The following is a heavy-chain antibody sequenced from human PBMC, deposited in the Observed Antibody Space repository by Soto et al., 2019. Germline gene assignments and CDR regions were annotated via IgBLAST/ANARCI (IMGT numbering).Heavy chain of an antibody. V-gene: IGHV1-8*01. CDR2: VNPTNGYP. CDR1: GYTFSNYD. CDR3: VKVSRKGFAIDLDY. Sequence: QVHLVQSGAELTKPWASVKVSCKSSGYTFSNYDMNWVLQATGQGPEWLEWVNPTNGYPGYAQRLQGRVTLTTYTSKTPAYMELSIRRSDDTAICYCVKVSRKGFAIDLDYWGHVTLITV. D-gene: IGHD3-22*01. J-gene: IGHJ4*01.